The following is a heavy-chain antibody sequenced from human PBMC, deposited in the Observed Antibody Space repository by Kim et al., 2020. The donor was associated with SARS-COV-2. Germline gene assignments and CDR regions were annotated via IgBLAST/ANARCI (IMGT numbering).Heavy chain of an antibody. D-gene: IGHD2-15*01. CDR3: VRENYWAFDI. J-gene: IGHJ3*02. CDR1: GFTLSLYS. Sequence: GGSLRLSCATSGFTLSLYSMNWVRQSPGKGLEWVSHISGTGTITKHADSVRGRFTFSRDNAKNSLFLQMNGLRAEDTAVYYCVRENYWAFDIWGQGTMVT. V-gene: IGHV3-48*04. CDR2: ISGTGTIT.